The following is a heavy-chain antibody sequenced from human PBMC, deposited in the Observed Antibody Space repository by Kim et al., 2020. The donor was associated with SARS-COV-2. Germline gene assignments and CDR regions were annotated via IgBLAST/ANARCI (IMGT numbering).Heavy chain of an antibody. V-gene: IGHV3-48*02. J-gene: IGHJ6*02. D-gene: IGHD6-13*01. Sequence: VKGLFTISRDNAKNSLYLQMNSLRDEDTAVYYCATIAAAGTAFYYYGMDVWGQGTTVTVSS. CDR3: ATIAAAGTAFYYYGMDV.